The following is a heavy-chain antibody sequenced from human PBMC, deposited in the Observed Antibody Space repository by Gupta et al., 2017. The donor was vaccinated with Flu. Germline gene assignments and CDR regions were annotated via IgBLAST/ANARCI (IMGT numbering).Heavy chain of an antibody. V-gene: IGHV3-11*01. CDR1: GFIFSDYY. D-gene: IGHD2-8*01. J-gene: IGHJ4*02. CDR3: ARGFTYGFSDF. CDR2: ISSHSNTGYTI. Sequence: QEQLVASGGGLVKPGGSLRLSCAASGFIFSDYYMSWIRQSPGKGLQWVSYISSHSNTGYTIYYDDSVKGRFTISRDDAKSSLYLQMNSLRDEDTATYYCARGFTYGFSDFWAQGILVTVSS.